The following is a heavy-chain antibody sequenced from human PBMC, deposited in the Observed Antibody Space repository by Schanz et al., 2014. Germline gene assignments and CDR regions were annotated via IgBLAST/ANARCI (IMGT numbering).Heavy chain of an antibody. V-gene: IGHV3-11*05. Sequence: VQLVESGGGLVKPGGSLRLSCEASGFTFSDYYMSWIRQAPGKGLEWVSSISSSGSYIHYADSVKGRFTISRDNAKNTLYLQMNSLRAEDTAVYYCAKARRKSNCSGGRCFHYSYYGMDVWGQGTTVTVSS. J-gene: IGHJ6*02. CDR2: ISSSGSYI. CDR3: AKARRKSNCSGGRCFHYSYYGMDV. D-gene: IGHD2-15*01. CDR1: GFTFSDYY.